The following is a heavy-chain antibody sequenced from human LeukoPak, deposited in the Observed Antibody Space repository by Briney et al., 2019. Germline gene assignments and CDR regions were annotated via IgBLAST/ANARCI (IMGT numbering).Heavy chain of an antibody. D-gene: IGHD5-18*01. CDR3: ARAVESSYGLLDYFDY. CDR1: GGSISSSYYY. CDR2: IYYSGST. J-gene: IGHJ4*02. Sequence: SSETLSLTCTVSGGSISSSYYYWGWIRQPPGKGLEWIGYIYYSGSTNYNPSLKSRVTISVDTSKNQFSLKLSSVTAADTAVYYCARAVESSYGLLDYFDYWGQGTLVTVSS. V-gene: IGHV4-61*05.